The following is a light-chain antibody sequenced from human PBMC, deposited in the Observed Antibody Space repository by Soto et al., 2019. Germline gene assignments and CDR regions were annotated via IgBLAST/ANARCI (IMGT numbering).Light chain of an antibody. CDR2: GAS. CDR3: LHYKDWPRWT. Sequence: IVMTQSLATLSVSPWERVTLSCRASQSVSNNLAWYQQQPGQAPRLLIYGASTTATGIPARFSGSGSGTEFTLTISSLQSEDFAVYYCLHYKDWPRWTFGQGTKVDIK. V-gene: IGKV3-15*01. CDR1: QSVSNN. J-gene: IGKJ1*01.